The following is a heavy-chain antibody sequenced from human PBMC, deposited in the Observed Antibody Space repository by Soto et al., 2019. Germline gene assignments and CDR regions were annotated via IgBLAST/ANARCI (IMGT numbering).Heavy chain of an antibody. V-gene: IGHV4-59*01. CDR3: ARLKPSDWDYYYCMDV. D-gene: IGHD3-9*01. CDR1: IGSISSYY. Sequence: SETLSLTCAVSIGSISSYYWSWIRQPPGKGLEWIGYIYYSGSTNYNPSLKSRVTILVDMSKNQFSLKLRSVTAADTAVYYCARLKPSDWDYYYCMDVWGQGTTVTVSS. CDR2: IYYSGST. J-gene: IGHJ6*02.